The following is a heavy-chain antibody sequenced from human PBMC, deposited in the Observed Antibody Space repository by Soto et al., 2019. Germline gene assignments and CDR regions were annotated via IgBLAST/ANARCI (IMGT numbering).Heavy chain of an antibody. V-gene: IGHV3-48*03. J-gene: IGHJ4*02. Sequence: DVELLESGGGLVQPGGSLRLSCAASGFTFSNYEMNWVRQAPGKGLECLAYISTSGSPIYYADSVKGRFTISRDDAKNSLYLQMNNLRAEDTAVYYCARESLRFLEWSFDYWGQGTLVTVSS. CDR2: ISTSGSPI. CDR1: GFTFSNYE. CDR3: ARESLRFLEWSFDY. D-gene: IGHD3-3*01.